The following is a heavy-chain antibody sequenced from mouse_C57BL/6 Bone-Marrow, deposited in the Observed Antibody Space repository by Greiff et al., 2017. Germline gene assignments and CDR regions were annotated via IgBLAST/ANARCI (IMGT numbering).Heavy chain of an antibody. V-gene: IGHV5-6*01. Sequence: EVQLVESGGDLVKPGGSLKLSCAASGFTFSSYGMYWVRQTPDKRLEWVATISSSGSYTYYQDTVKGRVTFSRDNANTTLYLQLRSLKSEDTAIYYGGRRGLWAMDYWGQGTSVTVSS. D-gene: IGHD3-3*01. J-gene: IGHJ4*01. CDR2: ISSSGSYT. CDR3: GRRGLWAMDY. CDR1: GFTFSSYG.